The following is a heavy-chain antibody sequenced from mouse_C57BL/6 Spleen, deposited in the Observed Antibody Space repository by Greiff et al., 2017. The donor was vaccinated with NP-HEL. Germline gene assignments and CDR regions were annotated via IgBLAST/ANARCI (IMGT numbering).Heavy chain of an antibody. J-gene: IGHJ3*01. Sequence: EVMLVESGGGLVKPGGSLKLSCAASGFTFSDYGMHWVRQAPEKGLEWVAYISSGSSTIYYADTVKGRFTISRDNAKNTLILQMTSLGSEDTAMYYCSRTYDYEAWFAYWGQGTLVTVSA. CDR3: SRTYDYEAWFAY. D-gene: IGHD2-4*01. CDR1: GFTFSDYG. V-gene: IGHV5-17*01. CDR2: ISSGSSTI.